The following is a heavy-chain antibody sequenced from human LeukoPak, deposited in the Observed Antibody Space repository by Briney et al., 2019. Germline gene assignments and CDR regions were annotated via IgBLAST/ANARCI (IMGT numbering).Heavy chain of an antibody. CDR2: INHSGST. D-gene: IGHD6-13*01. CDR1: GGSFSGYY. CDR3: ATISAAAGTVDY. Sequence: PSETLSLTCAVYGGSFSGYYWSWIRQPPGKGLEWIGEINHSGSTNYNPSLKSRVTISVDTSKNQFSLKLSSVTAADTAVYYCATISAAAGTVDYWGQGTLVTVSS. J-gene: IGHJ4*02. V-gene: IGHV4-34*01.